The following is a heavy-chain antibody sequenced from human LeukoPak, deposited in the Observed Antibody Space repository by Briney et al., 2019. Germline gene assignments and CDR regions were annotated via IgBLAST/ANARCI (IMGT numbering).Heavy chain of an antibody. CDR3: ASGYCSGGSCYTPDFDY. D-gene: IGHD2-15*01. CDR1: GFTFSSYS. V-gene: IGHV3-21*01. Sequence: GGSLRLSCAASGFTFSSYSMNWVRQAPGKGLGWVSSISSSSSYIYYADSVKGRFTISRDNAKNSLYLQMNSLRAEDTAVYYCASGYCSGGSCYTPDFDYWGQGTLVTVSS. CDR2: ISSSSSYI. J-gene: IGHJ4*02.